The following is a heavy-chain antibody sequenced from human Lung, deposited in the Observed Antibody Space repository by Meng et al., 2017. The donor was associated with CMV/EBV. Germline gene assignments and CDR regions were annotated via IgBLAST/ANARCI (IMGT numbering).Heavy chain of an antibody. CDR1: GFTFSSYG. CDR3: AKGSGDGYNFAGTLDY. J-gene: IGHJ4*02. D-gene: IGHD5-24*01. V-gene: IGHV3-30*02. CDR2: IRYDGSNK. Sequence: LTXXASGFTFSSYGMHWVRQAPGKGLEWVAFIRYDGSNKYYADSVKGRFTISRDNSKNTLYLQMNSLRAEDTAVYYCAKGSGDGYNFAGTLDYWGQGTLVTVSS.